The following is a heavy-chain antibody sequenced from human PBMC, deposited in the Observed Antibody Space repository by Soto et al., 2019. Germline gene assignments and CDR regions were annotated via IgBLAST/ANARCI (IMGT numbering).Heavy chain of an antibody. Sequence: PSEPLSLTCTVSGSSISISNYYWGWIRHPPGKGLEWIGSIYYSGSTYYNPSLKSRVTISVDTSKNQFSLKLSSVTAADTAVYYCATQEVGGSYVYTFDPWGQGTLVTVS. CDR3: ATQEVGGSYVYTFDP. CDR2: IYYSGST. J-gene: IGHJ5*02. V-gene: IGHV4-39*01. CDR1: GSSISISNYY. D-gene: IGHD1-26*01.